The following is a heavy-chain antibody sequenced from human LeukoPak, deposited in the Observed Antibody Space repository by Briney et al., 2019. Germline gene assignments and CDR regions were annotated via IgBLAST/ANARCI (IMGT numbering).Heavy chain of an antibody. D-gene: IGHD2-8*01. CDR3: AREPYCTNGVCSAY. CDR1: GGSISSYY. CDR2: IYTSGNT. J-gene: IGHJ4*02. V-gene: IGHV4-4*07. Sequence: KPSETLSLTCTVSGGSISSYYWRWIRQPAGKGLERIGRIYTSGNTNYNPSLKSRVTMSVDTSKNQFSLKLSSVTAADTAVYYCAREPYCTNGVCSAYWGQGTLVTVSS.